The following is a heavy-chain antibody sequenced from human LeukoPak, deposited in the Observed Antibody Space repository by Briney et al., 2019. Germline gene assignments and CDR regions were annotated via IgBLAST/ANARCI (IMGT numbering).Heavy chain of an antibody. Sequence: GGSLRLSCAGSGFTFSGYSMNWVRQAPGKGLEWVSAIGSRSSSIYYADSVKGRFTISRDNAKNSLYLQMNSLRAEDTAVYYCARDGILLWFGELGNWGQGTLVTVSS. CDR1: GFTFSGYS. D-gene: IGHD3-10*01. CDR2: IGSRSSSI. V-gene: IGHV3-21*01. J-gene: IGHJ4*02. CDR3: ARDGILLWFGELGN.